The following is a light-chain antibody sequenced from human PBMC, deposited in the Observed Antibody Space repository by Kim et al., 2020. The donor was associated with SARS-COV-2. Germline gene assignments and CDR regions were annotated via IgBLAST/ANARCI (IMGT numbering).Light chain of an antibody. Sequence: SYELTQPPSVSVSPGQTARITCSGDALPKQYAYWYQQKPGQAPVLVIYKDTERPSGIPERFSGPSSGTTVTLPISGVQAEDEADYYCQSADSSGTSWVYG. V-gene: IGLV3-25*03. CDR1: ALPKQY. CDR3: QSADSSGTSWV. CDR2: KDT. J-gene: IGLJ3*02.